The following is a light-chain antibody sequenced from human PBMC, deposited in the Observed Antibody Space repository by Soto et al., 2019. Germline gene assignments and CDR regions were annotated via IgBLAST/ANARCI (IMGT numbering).Light chain of an antibody. CDR3: SAYTSSSILV. CDR2: EVG. V-gene: IGLV2-14*01. CDR1: SRDVGGYNF. J-gene: IGLJ1*01. Sequence: LTQPASVSGSPGQSITISCTGTSRDVGGYNFVSWYQQYPGEVPKLMIYEVGNRPSGVSNRFSGSKSGNTASLTISGLQAEDEADYYCSAYTSSSILVFGTGTKVTVL.